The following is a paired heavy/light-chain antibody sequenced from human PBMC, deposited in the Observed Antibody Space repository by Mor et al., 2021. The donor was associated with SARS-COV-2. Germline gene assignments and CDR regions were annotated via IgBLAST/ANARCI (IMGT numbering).Light chain of an antibody. CDR3: QAWDSGTVI. V-gene: IGLV3-1*01. CDR1: KLGDKY. CDR2: QDT. J-gene: IGLJ2*01. Sequence: SYELTQPPSVSVSPGQTASITCSGDKLGDKYACWYQQKPGQSPVLLIYQDTKRPSGIPARFSGSNSGNTATLTISGTQAMDEADYYCQAWDSGTVIFGGGTKLAVL.
Heavy chain of an antibody. Sequence: QVQLQESGPRLVKPSETLSLTCTVSSGSISSHYWSWIRQPPGKPLEWIGCVYYGGNTKYNPSLKSRVAISLDTSKNQFSLNLSSVTAADAAVYYCAGSHEVTGTAFSNGMDVWGQGTTVTVSS. CDR2: VYYGGNT. J-gene: IGHJ6*02. CDR1: SGSISSHY. CDR3: AGSHEVTGTAFSNGMDV. D-gene: IGHD1-7*01. V-gene: IGHV4-59*11.